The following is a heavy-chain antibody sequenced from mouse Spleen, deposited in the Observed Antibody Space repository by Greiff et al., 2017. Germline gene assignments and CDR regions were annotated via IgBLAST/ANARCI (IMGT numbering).Heavy chain of an antibody. CDR3: TRGYAMDY. CDR1: GYTFTDYE. J-gene: IGHJ4*01. Sequence: VQLQESGAELVRPGASVTLSCKASGYTFTDYEMHWVKQTPVHGLEWIGAIDPETGGTAYNQKFKGKATLTADKSSSTAYMELRSLTSEDSAVYYCTRGYAMDYWGQGTSVTVSS. CDR2: IDPETGGT. V-gene: IGHV1-15*01.